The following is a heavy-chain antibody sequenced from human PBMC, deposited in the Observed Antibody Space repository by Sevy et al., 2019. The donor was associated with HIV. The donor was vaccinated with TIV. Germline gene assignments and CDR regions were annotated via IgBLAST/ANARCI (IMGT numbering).Heavy chain of an antibody. Sequence: GGSLRLSCTGSGFTFGDYAMSWFRQAPGMGLEWVGFIRSKDYGGATEYAASGKGRLTISRDDSKSTADLQMNSLKTEETAVYYCTRGYYYDSSGYSDYWGQGTLVTVSS. D-gene: IGHD3-22*01. J-gene: IGHJ4*02. CDR3: TRGYYYDSSGYSDY. CDR2: IRSKDYGGAT. V-gene: IGHV3-49*03. CDR1: GFTFGDYA.